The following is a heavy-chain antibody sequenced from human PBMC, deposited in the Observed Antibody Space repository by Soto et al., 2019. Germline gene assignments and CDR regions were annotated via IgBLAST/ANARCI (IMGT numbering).Heavy chain of an antibody. J-gene: IGHJ5*02. Sequence: SETLSLTCSVSGGSISSGAYYWSCILQHPGKGLEWIGYINYSGSTYYNPSLKSRLSMSVDTSKNQFSLRLSSMTAADTAVYYCARGSRSWNYPWRQGILVTVSS. CDR3: ARGSRSWNYP. CDR2: INYSGST. V-gene: IGHV4-31*03. D-gene: IGHD1-7*01. CDR1: GGSISSGAYY.